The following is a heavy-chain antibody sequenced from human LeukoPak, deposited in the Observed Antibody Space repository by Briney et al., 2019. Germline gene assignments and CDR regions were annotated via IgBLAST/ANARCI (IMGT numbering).Heavy chain of an antibody. CDR2: IGSSGSYI. V-gene: IGHV3-21*01. Sequence: GGSLRLSCVVSGFTFSTYHMNWVRQAPGKGLEWVSSIGSSGSYIYYADSVTGRFTISRDNAKNSLYLQMNSLRAEDTAVYYCARHLWWLRTSTQFDYWGQGTLVTVSS. J-gene: IGHJ4*02. CDR1: GFTFSTYH. D-gene: IGHD5-12*01. CDR3: ARHLWWLRTSTQFDY.